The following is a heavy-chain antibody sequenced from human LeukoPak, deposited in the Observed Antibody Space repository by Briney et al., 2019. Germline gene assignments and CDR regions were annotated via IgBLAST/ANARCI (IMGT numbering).Heavy chain of an antibody. Sequence: ASVTVSFMASGYTFTGYYMHWVRPAPGQGLEWMGWINPSSGGTNYAQKFQGRVTMTRDTSISTAYVELSRLRSDDTAVYYCAREREIWGDGYNPYFDYWGQGTLVTVSS. D-gene: IGHD5-24*01. CDR3: AREREIWGDGYNPYFDY. J-gene: IGHJ4*02. CDR1: GYTFTGYY. CDR2: INPSSGGT. V-gene: IGHV1-2*02.